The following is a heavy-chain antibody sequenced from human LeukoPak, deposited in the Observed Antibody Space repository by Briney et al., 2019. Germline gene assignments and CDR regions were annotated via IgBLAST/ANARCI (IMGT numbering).Heavy chain of an antibody. D-gene: IGHD4-17*01. CDR2: ISAYNGNT. CDR3: ARDFAFKPLTTVTPLDY. V-gene: IGHV1-18*01. Sequence: ASVKVSCKASGYTFTSYGISWVRQAPGQGLEWMGWISAYNGNTNYAQELQGRVTMTTDTSTSTAYMELRSLRSDDTAVYYCARDFAFKPLTTVTPLDYWGQGTLVTVSS. J-gene: IGHJ4*02. CDR1: GYTFTSYG.